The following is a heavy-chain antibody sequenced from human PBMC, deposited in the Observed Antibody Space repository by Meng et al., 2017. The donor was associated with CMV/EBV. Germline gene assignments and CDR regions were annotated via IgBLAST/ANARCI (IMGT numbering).Heavy chain of an antibody. CDR1: GFTFGDYA. V-gene: IGHV3-49*04. Sequence: GESLKISCTASGFTFGDYAMSWVRQAPGKGLEWVGFIRSKAYGGTTEYAASVKGRFTISRDDSKSIAYLQMNSLKTEDTAVYYCARDRAAMDPYYYYYGMDVWGQGTTVTVSS. J-gene: IGHJ6*02. D-gene: IGHD5-18*01. CDR3: ARDRAAMDPYYYYYGMDV. CDR2: IRSKAYGGTT.